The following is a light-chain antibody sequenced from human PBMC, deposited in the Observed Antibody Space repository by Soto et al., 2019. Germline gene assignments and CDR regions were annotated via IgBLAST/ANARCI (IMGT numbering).Light chain of an antibody. CDR1: QSVSSH. CDR3: QQRTNWPLT. J-gene: IGKJ4*01. Sequence: EIVLTQSPATLCLSPGERATLSRRASQSVSSHLAWYQQIPGQAPRLLISDASNRATGIPARFSGSGSGTDFTLTISSLEPEDYAVYYCQQRTNWPLTFGGGTKVDIK. V-gene: IGKV3-11*01. CDR2: DAS.